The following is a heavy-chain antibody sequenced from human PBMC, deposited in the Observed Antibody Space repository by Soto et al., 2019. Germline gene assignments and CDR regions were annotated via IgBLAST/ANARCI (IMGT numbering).Heavy chain of an antibody. CDR1: GDSISSDKW. CDR2: IHHSGRT. J-gene: IGHJ4*02. D-gene: IGHD6-19*01. CDR3: ARGGGWQFDY. Sequence: QVQLQESGPGLVKPSGTLSLTCAVSGDSISSDKWWSWVRQPPGKGLEWIGEIHHSGRTNYNPSLKSRVPVLVETSKNQVSLELSSMPAAYTAVYYWARGGGWQFDYWGQGTLVTVSS. V-gene: IGHV4-4*02.